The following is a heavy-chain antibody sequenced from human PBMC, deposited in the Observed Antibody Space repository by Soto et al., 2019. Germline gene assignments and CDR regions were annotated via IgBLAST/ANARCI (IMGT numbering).Heavy chain of an antibody. CDR2: IYHSGST. Sequence: TLSLTCSVAVGSISSGGYSWSWIRQPPGRGLEWIGYIYHSGSTYYNPSLKSRVTISVDRSKNQFSLKLSSVTAADTAVYYCARGQEVDWFDPWGQGTLVTVSS. V-gene: IGHV4-30-2*01. J-gene: IGHJ5*02. CDR3: ARGQEVDWFDP. CDR1: VGSISSGGYS. D-gene: IGHD5-12*01.